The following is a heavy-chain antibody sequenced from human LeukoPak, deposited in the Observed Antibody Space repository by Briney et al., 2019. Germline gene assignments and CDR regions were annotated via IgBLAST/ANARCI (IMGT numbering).Heavy chain of an antibody. CDR1: GGSISSYY. CDR2: IYYSGST. CDR3: ARVVSRIVGATTRYWYFDL. D-gene: IGHD1-26*01. J-gene: IGHJ2*01. V-gene: IGHV4-59*01. Sequence: SETLSLACTVSGGSISSYYWSWIRQPPGKGLEWIGYIYYSGSTNYNPSLKSRVIISVDTSKNQFSLKLSSVTAADTAVYYCARVVSRIVGATTRYWYFDLWGRGTLVTVSS.